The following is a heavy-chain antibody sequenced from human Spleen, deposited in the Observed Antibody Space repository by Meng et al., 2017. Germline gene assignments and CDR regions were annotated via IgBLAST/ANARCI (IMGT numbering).Heavy chain of an antibody. CDR3: ARDEDISAAGKLFGDY. V-gene: IGHV1-2*06. CDR2: INPKSGDT. Sequence: ASVKVSCKASGYTFTSYVINWVRQARGQGLEWMGRINPKSGDTHYAQKFQARVTMTGDTSISTAYMELSGLRSDDTAMYYCARDEDISAAGKLFGDYWGQGTLVTVSS. J-gene: IGHJ4*02. D-gene: IGHD6-13*01. CDR1: GYTFTSYV.